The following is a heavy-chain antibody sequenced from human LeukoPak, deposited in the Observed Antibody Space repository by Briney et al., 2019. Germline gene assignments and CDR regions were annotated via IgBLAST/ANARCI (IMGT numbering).Heavy chain of an antibody. D-gene: IGHD3-22*01. CDR3: AKDQRITMLVVARNAFDI. CDR2: ISGSGDTT. Sequence: PGGSLRLSCAASGFSFSTYTMGWVRQAPGKGLEWVSSISGSGDTTYYADSVKGRFTISRDNSKNTLYLQMNSLRAEDTAVYYCAKDQRITMLVVARNAFDIWGQGTMVTVSS. V-gene: IGHV3-23*01. CDR1: GFSFSTYT. J-gene: IGHJ3*02.